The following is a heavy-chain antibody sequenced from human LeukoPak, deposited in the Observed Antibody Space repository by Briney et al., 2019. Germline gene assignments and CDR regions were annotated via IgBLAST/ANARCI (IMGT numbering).Heavy chain of an antibody. CDR3: ARDPRVRGYSYGYAD. CDR2: IYSGGAT. CDR1: GFTVSSNY. V-gene: IGHV3-53*01. Sequence: GGSLRLSCAASGFTVSSNYMSWVRQAPGKGLEWVSVIYSGGATYYADSVKGRFTISRDNSKNTLYLQMNSLRVEDMAVYYCARDPRVRGYSYGYADWGQGTLVTVSS. D-gene: IGHD5-18*01. J-gene: IGHJ4*02.